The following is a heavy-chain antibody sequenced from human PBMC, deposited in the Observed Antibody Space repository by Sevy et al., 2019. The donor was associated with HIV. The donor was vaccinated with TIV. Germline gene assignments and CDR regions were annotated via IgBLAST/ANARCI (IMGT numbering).Heavy chain of an antibody. CDR3: ARESIAVAGIGYYFDS. J-gene: IGHJ4*02. CDR2: IWYDGSNK. Sequence: GGSLRLSCAAFGFAYSGYGMHWVRQAPGKGLEWVAVIWYDGSNKEYADSVKGRFTISRDNSKTTLYLQMNSLRAEDTAVYCCARESIAVAGIGYYFDSWGQGTLVTVSS. CDR1: GFAYSGYG. D-gene: IGHD6-19*01. V-gene: IGHV3-33*01.